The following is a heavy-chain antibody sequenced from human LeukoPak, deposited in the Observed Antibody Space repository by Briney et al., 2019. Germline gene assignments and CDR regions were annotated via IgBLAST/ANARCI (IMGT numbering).Heavy chain of an antibody. J-gene: IGHJ4*02. D-gene: IGHD3-22*01. V-gene: IGHV3-7*01. CDR1: GFTFSTYW. Sequence: GGSLRLSCAASGFTFSTYWMSWVRQAPGEGLEWVANIKQDGSEKYYVDSVKGRFTISRDNAKNSLYLQMNSLRAEDTAVYYCARGSGYYLGHFDYGGQGTLVTVSS. CDR3: ARGSGYYLGHFDY. CDR2: IKQDGSEK.